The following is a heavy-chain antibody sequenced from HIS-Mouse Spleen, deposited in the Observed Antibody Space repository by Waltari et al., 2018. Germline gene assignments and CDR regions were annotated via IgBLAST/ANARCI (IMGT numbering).Heavy chain of an antibody. J-gene: IGHJ2*01. D-gene: IGHD6-13*01. V-gene: IGHV4-39*07. CDR3: AREIPYSSSWYDWYFDL. CDR2: IYYSGST. CDR1: GGSISSSSYY. Sequence: QLQLQESGPGLVKPSETLSLTCTVSGGSISSSSYYLARIRQPPGKGLEWIGSIYYSGSTYYNPSLKSRVTISVDTSKNQISLKLSSVTAADTAVYYCAREIPYSSSWYDWYFDLWGRGTLVTVSS.